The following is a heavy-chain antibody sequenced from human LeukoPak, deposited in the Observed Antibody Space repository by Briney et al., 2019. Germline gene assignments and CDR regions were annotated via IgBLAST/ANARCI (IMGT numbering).Heavy chain of an antibody. J-gene: IGHJ4*02. D-gene: IGHD4-17*01. Sequence: ASVKVSCKASGYTFTGYYMHWVRQAPGQGLEWMGWINPNSGGTNYAQRFQGRVTMTRDTSISTAYMELSRLRSDDTAVYYCAREDYGVRDFDYWGQGTLVTVSS. V-gene: IGHV1-2*02. CDR2: INPNSGGT. CDR3: AREDYGVRDFDY. CDR1: GYTFTGYY.